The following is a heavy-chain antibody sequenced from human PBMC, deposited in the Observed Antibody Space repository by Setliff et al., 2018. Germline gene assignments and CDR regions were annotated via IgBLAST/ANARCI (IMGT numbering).Heavy chain of an antibody. J-gene: IGHJ3*02. D-gene: IGHD3-9*01. Sequence: PSETLSLTCTVSGGSIRSGSFYWSWIRQSAEKGLEWIGRVHASGSPNYNPSLKARLTISVDNSKNQFSLQLTSVTAADTALYFCARERLYYDDLTGFSPEAFDIWGQGTMVTVSS. CDR1: GGSIRSGSFY. V-gene: IGHV4-61*02. CDR2: VHASGSP. CDR3: ARERLYYDDLTGFSPEAFDI.